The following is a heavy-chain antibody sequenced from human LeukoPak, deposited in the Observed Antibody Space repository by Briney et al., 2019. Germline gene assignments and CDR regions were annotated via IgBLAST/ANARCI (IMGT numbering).Heavy chain of an antibody. CDR1: GYTFTSYG. J-gene: IGHJ4*02. CDR3: ARGGLYYYDSSGAPSDY. CDR2: ISAYNGNT. D-gene: IGHD3-22*01. Sequence: ASVKVSCKASGYTFTSYGISWVRQAPGQGLEWMGWISAYNGNTNYAQKLQGRVTMTTDTSTSTAYMELRSLRSDDTAVYYCARGGLYYYDSSGAPSDYWGQGTLVTVSS. V-gene: IGHV1-18*01.